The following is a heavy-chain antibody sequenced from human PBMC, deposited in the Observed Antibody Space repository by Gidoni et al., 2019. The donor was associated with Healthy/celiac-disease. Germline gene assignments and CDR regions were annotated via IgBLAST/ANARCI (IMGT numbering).Heavy chain of an antibody. J-gene: IGHJ3*02. CDR3: ARRDYRQAFDI. CDR1: GFTFSDYY. V-gene: IGHV3-11*06. CDR2: ISSSSSYT. Sequence: QVQLVESGGGLVKPGGSLRLSCAASGFTFSDYYMSWIRQAPGKGLEWVSYISSSSSYTNYADSVKGRFTISRDNAKNSLYLQMNSLRAEDTAVYYCARRDYRQAFDIWGQGTMVTVSS. D-gene: IGHD4-4*01.